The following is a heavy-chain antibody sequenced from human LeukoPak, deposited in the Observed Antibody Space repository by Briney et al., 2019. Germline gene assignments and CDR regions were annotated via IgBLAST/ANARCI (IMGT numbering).Heavy chain of an antibody. J-gene: IGHJ4*02. Sequence: GASVKVSCKASGYTFTSYGISWVRQAPGQGLEWMGWISAYNGNTNYAQTLQGRVIMTTDTSTSTAYMELRSLRSDDTAVYYRARGAARQWDFDYWGQGTLVTVSS. CDR1: GYTFTSYG. CDR2: ISAYNGNT. D-gene: IGHD6-19*01. CDR3: ARGAARQWDFDY. V-gene: IGHV1-18*01.